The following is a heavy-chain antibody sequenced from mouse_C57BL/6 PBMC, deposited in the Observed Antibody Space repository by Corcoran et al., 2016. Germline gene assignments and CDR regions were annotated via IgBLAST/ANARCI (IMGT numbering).Heavy chain of an antibody. J-gene: IGHJ3*01. CDR1: GYTFTSYG. D-gene: IGHD2-1*01. CDR3: ARSRLLLSLAWFAY. CDR2: IYPRSGNN. V-gene: IGHV1-81*01. Sequence: QVQLQQSGAELARPGASVKLSCKASGYTFTSYGISWVKQRTGQGLEWIGEIYPRSGNNYYNEKFKGKATLTADKSSSTAYMELRSLTSEDSAVYFCARSRLLLSLAWFAYWGQGTLVTVSA.